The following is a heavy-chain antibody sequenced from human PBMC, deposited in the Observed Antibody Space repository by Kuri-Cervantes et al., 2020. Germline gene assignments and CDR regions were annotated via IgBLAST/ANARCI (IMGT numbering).Heavy chain of an antibody. CDR3: ARRPVYYYGSGSYRGWFDP. D-gene: IGHD3-10*01. CDR1: GFTVSSNY. J-gene: IGHJ5*02. CDR2: IYSGGST. Sequence: GGSLRLSCAASGFTVSSNYMSWVRQAPGKGLEWVSVIYSGGSTYYADSVKGRFTISRDNSKNTLYLQMNSLRAEDTAVYYCARRPVYYYGSGSYRGWFDPWGQGTLVTVSS. V-gene: IGHV3-53*01.